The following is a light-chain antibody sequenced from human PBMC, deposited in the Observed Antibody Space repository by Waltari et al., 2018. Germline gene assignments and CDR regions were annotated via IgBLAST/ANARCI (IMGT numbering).Light chain of an antibody. CDR1: SSDVGGYNR. CDR3: TSYTSSNPWV. V-gene: IGLV2-18*02. Sequence: QSALTQPPSVSGSPGQSVTISCTGTSSDVGGYNRVSCYQQPPGTAPKLIIYEVGNRPSGVPDRFSGSNSGNTASLTISGLQAEDEAEYYCTSYTSSNPWVFGGGTKLTVL. J-gene: IGLJ3*02. CDR2: EVG.